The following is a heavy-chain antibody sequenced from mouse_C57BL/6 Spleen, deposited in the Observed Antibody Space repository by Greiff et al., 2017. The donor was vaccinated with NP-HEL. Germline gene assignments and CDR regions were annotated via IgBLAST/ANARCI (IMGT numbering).Heavy chain of an antibody. D-gene: IGHD2-5*01. CDR2: IYPANGNT. CDR3: AFSYYSNWFAD. J-gene: IGHJ3*01. V-gene: IGHV14-3*01. Sequence: EVQLQQSVAELVRPGASVKLSCTASGFNIKNTYMHWVKQRPEQGLEWIGQIYPANGNTNYAPKFQGKATITADTSSNTAYLQLSSLTSEDTAICYCAFSYYSNWFADWGQGTLVTVSA. CDR1: GFNIKNTY.